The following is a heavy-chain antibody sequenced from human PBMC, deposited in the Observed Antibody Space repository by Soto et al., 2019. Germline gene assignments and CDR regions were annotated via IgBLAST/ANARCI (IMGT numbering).Heavy chain of an antibody. CDR1: GFTFSSYG. J-gene: IGHJ5*02. Sequence: QVQLVESGGGVVQPGRSLRLSCAASGFTFSSYGMHWVRQAPGKGLEWVAVIWYDGSNKYYADSVKGRFTISRDNSKNTLYLQMNSLRAEDTAVYYCARERDIVVVPAATQNGFDPWGQGTLVTVSS. D-gene: IGHD2-2*01. CDR3: ARERDIVVVPAATQNGFDP. CDR2: IWYDGSNK. V-gene: IGHV3-33*01.